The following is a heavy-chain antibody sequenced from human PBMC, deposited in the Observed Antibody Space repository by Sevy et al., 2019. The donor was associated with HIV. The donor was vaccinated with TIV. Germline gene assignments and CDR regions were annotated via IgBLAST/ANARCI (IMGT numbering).Heavy chain of an antibody. CDR2: IYYSGST. J-gene: IGHJ6*02. CDR1: GGSISSGGYY. CDR3: AEVSPSYDYGVGA. Sequence: SESLSLTCTVSGGSISSGGYYWSWIRQHPGKGLEWIGYIYYSGSTYYNPSLKSRVTISVDTSKNQFSLKLTSVTAADTAVYYCAEVSPSYDYGVGAWGQGTTVTVSS. V-gene: IGHV4-31*03.